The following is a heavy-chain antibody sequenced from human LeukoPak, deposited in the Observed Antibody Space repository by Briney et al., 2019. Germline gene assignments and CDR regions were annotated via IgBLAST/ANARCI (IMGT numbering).Heavy chain of an antibody. Sequence: PGGSLRLSCAASGFTISRYWMSWVRQAPGKGLEWVANIKHDGSEKYYVDSVKGRFTISRDNAKNSLYLQMNSLRGEDTAVYYCARDRDYYNYFEYWGQGTLVTVSS. D-gene: IGHD3-10*01. CDR3: ARDRDYYNYFEY. CDR1: GFTISRYW. J-gene: IGHJ4*02. V-gene: IGHV3-7*04. CDR2: IKHDGSEK.